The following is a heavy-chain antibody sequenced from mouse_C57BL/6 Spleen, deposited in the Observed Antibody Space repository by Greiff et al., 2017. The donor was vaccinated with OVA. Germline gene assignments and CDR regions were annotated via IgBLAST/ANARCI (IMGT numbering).Heavy chain of an antibody. CDR2: IWWDDDK. J-gene: IGHJ1*03. CDR3: TRPHYYARSYDDWYFDV. D-gene: IGHD1-1*01. Sequence: QVTLKVSGPGILQPSQTLSLTCSFSGFSLSTFGMGVGWIRQPSGKGLEWLAHIWWDDDKYYNPALKSRLTISKDTSTNQVFLKIANVDTADTATYYCTRPHYYARSYDDWYFDVWGTGTTVTVSS. CDR1: GFSLSTFGMG. V-gene: IGHV8-8*01.